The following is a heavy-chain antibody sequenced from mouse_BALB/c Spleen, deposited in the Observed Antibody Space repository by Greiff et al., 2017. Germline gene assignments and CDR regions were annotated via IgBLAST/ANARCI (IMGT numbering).Heavy chain of an antibody. D-gene: IGHD2-1*01. CDR3: ARDGNFAWFAY. CDR2: ISSGGSYT. Sequence: DVMLVESGGDLVKPGGSLKLSCAASGFTFSSYGMSWVRQTPDKRLEWVATISSGGSYTYYPDSVKGRFTISRDNAKNTLYLQMSSLKSEDTAMYYCARDGNFAWFAYWGQGTLVTVSA. V-gene: IGHV5-6*02. CDR1: GFTFSSYG. J-gene: IGHJ3*01.